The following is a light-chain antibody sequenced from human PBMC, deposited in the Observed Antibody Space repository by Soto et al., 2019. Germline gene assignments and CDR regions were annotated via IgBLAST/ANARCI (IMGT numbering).Light chain of an antibody. Sequence: QSVLTQAASVSVSPGQSITISCTGTSSDIGSYNYVSWYQQHPGKAPKLIIYDVSSRPSGVSDRFAGSKSGNTASLTISGLQGEDGADYYCSSYTSSSTWVFGGGTKVTVL. J-gene: IGLJ3*02. CDR2: DVS. CDR1: SSDIGSYNY. V-gene: IGLV2-14*01. CDR3: SSYTSSSTWV.